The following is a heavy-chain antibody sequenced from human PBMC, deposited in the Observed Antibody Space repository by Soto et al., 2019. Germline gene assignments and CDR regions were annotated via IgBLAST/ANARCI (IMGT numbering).Heavy chain of an antibody. CDR3: AKRAAFLETKYARHFDY. Sequence: VGSLRLSCAASGFTFSSYAMSWVRQAPGKVLEWVSAISGSGGSTYYADSVKVRFTIARDNSKNTLYLQMNSLRAEDTAVYYRAKRAAFLETKYARHFDYWGQGTLVPVSS. D-gene: IGHD3-3*02. J-gene: IGHJ4*02. CDR1: GFTFSSYA. CDR2: ISGSGGST. V-gene: IGHV3-23*01.